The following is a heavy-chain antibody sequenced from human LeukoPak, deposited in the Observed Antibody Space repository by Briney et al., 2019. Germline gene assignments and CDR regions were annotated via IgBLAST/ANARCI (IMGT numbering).Heavy chain of an antibody. CDR2: IYWDDDK. V-gene: IGHV2-5*02. CDR3: AHSQWIQLWTDAFDI. Sequence: GSGPTLVNPTQTLTLTCTFSGFSLSTRGVGGGWIRQPPGKALEWLAPIYWDDDKRYSPSLKSRLTITKDTSKNQVVLTMTNMDPVDTATYYCAHSQWIQLWTDAFDIWGQGTMVTVSS. CDR1: GFSLSTRGVG. D-gene: IGHD5-18*01. J-gene: IGHJ3*02.